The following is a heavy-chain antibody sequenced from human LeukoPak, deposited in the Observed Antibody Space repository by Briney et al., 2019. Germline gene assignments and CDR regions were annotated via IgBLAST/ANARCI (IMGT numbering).Heavy chain of an antibody. CDR1: GFTFSSYS. CDR2: ISSSSSYI. V-gene: IGHV3-21*01. J-gene: IGHJ6*03. D-gene: IGHD3-22*01. Sequence: GGSLRLSCAASGFTFSSYSMNWVRQAPGKGLEWVSSISSSSSYIYYADSVKGRLTISRDNAKNSLYLQMNSLRAEDTAVYYCARARYYYDSSGYRYYYFYYMDVWGKGTTVTVSS. CDR3: ARARYYYDSSGYRYYYFYYMDV.